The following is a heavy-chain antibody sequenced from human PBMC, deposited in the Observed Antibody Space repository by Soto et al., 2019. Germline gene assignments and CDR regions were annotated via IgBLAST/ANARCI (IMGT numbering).Heavy chain of an antibody. J-gene: IGHJ4*02. CDR1: GGSISSSNW. V-gene: IGHV4-4*02. CDR2: IYHSGST. Sequence: SETLSLTCAVSGGSISSSNWWSWVRQPPGKGLEWIGEIYHSGSTNYNPSLKSRVTISVDKSKNQFSLKLSSVTAADTAVYYCARMGYSSSWHIDYWGQGTLVTVSS. CDR3: ARMGYSSSWHIDY. D-gene: IGHD6-13*01.